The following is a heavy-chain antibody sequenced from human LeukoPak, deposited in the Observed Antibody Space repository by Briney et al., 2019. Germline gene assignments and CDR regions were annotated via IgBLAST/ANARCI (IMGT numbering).Heavy chain of an antibody. V-gene: IGHV3-23*01. J-gene: IGHJ4*02. CDR1: GFTFSSYA. CDR2: ISGSGGST. CDR3: AKGGHCSSTGCYTDY. D-gene: IGHD2-2*02. Sequence: PGGSLRLSCAASGFTFSSYAVSWVRPAPGKGLGWVSAISGSGGSTYNADSVKGRCTISRDNSKNTLYLQMNSLIAEDTAVYYCAKGGHCSSTGCYTDYWGQGTLVTVSS.